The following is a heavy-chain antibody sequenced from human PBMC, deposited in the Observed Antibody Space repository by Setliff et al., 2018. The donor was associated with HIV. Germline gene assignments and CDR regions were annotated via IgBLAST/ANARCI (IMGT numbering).Heavy chain of an antibody. CDR3: ARGHCSGTNCYGVDYYGMDV. Sequence: LSLTCTVSGGSVTSYYWSWIRQSPEKGLEWIGYIYHTGITKYNPSLTSRLSTSIDTSKNQFSLSLTSVTAADTAVYYCARGHCSGTNCYGVDYYGMDVWGQGTTVTVS. CDR1: GGSVTSYY. V-gene: IGHV4-59*02. CDR2: IYHTGIT. D-gene: IGHD2-2*01. J-gene: IGHJ6*02.